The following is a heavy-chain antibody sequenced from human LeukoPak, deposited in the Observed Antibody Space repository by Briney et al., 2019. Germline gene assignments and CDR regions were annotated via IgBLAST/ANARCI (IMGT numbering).Heavy chain of an antibody. CDR2: ISAYNGNT. J-gene: IGHJ4*02. D-gene: IGHD2-21*01. CDR3: ARGDARLYFFDY. Sequence: GASVKVSFKSSGYTFTSYGISWVRQAPGQGLEWVGCISAYNGNTNYSQKLQGKVTMTTDTSTSTAYMELRSLRSDNTAVYYCARGDARLYFFDYWGQGTLVTVSS. V-gene: IGHV1-18*04. CDR1: GYTFTSYG.